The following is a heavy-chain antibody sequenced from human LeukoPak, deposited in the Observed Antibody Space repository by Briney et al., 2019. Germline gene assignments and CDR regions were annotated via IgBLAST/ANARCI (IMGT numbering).Heavy chain of an antibody. Sequence: PGGSLRLSCTVSGFTVSSNSMSWVRQAPGKGLEWVSFIYSGTIHYSDSVKGRFTISRDNAKNSLYLQMNSLRAEDTAVYYCARDGLFDLYSSGWYGPHWFDPWGQGTLVTVSS. CDR3: ARDGLFDLYSSGWYGPHWFDP. J-gene: IGHJ5*02. CDR1: GFTVSSNS. D-gene: IGHD6-19*01. V-gene: IGHV3-53*01. CDR2: IYSGTI.